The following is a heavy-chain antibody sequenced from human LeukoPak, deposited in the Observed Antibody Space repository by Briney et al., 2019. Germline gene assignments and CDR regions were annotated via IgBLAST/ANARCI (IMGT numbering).Heavy chain of an antibody. J-gene: IGHJ4*02. CDR1: GFTFSSYA. Sequence: GGSLRLSCAASGFTFSSYAMSWVRQAPGKGLEWVSAISGSGGSTYYADSVKGRFTISRDNSKNALYLQMNSLRAEDTAVYYCAGGSTSGKFDYWGQGTLVTVSS. D-gene: IGHD2-2*01. V-gene: IGHV3-23*01. CDR2: ISGSGGST. CDR3: AGGSTSGKFDY.